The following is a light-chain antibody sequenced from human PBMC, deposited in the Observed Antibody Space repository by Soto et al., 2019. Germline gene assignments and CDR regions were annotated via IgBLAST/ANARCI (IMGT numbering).Light chain of an antibody. CDR3: QQYKKWPPLT. CDR1: QSVSYN. J-gene: IGKJ4*01. V-gene: IGKV3-15*01. CDR2: GAF. Sequence: EIVLTQSPATLSVSPGETATLSCRASQSVSYNLACYQQKPGQGPRLLIYGAFTRATGIPARFSGSGSGTEFTLTISSLQSEDFAVYYCQQYKKWPPLTFGGGTKVELK.